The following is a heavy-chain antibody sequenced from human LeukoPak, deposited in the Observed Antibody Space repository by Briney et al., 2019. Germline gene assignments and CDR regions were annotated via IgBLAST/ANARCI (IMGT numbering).Heavy chain of an antibody. CDR2: IYTTGNT. J-gene: IGHJ4*02. CDR1: GGSISSFY. Sequence: SETLSLTCTVSGGSISSFYWSWIRQPAGKGPEWIGHIYTTGNTNYNPSLKSRVTMSVDTSNNQFSLKLSSVTAADTAVYYCARDSSSWYRGFDNWGQGTLVTVSA. D-gene: IGHD6-13*01. CDR3: ARDSSSWYRGFDN. V-gene: IGHV4-4*07.